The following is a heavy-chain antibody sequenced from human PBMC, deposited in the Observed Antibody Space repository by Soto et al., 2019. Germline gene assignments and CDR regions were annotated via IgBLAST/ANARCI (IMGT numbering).Heavy chain of an antibody. CDR3: TTAAGGMWGADY. J-gene: IGHJ4*02. Sequence: GGSLRLSCAASGFTFSNVWMSWVRQAPGKGLEWVGRVKSKSDGATTDYAAPVKGRFTVSRDDSQNTLSLQMDSLKIEDTAVYFCTTAAGGMWGADYWGQGTPVTVS. D-gene: IGHD1-26*01. CDR2: VKSKSDGATT. CDR1: GFTFSNVW. V-gene: IGHV3-15*01.